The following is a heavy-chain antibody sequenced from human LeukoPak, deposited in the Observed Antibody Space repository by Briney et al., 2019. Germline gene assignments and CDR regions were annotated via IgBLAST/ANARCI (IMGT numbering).Heavy chain of an antibody. CDR3: ARERDDFWSGYHPSWFDP. Sequence: SVKVSCKAPGGTFSSYAISWVRQAPGQGLEWMGRIIPILGIANYAQKFQGRVTITADKSTSTAYMELSSLRSEDTAVYYCARERDDFWSGYHPSWFDPWGQGTLVTVSS. CDR2: IIPILGIA. D-gene: IGHD3-3*01. V-gene: IGHV1-69*04. J-gene: IGHJ5*02. CDR1: GGTFSSYA.